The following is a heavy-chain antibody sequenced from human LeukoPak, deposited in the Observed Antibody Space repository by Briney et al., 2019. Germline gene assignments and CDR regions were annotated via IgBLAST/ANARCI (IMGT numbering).Heavy chain of an antibody. CDR2: ICHSGST. D-gene: IGHD3-16*02. V-gene: IGHV4-38-2*02. CDR1: GGSISSGYY. CDR3: ARHGRSGDHVWGSYRFPHDY. J-gene: IGHJ4*02. Sequence: SETRSLACTVSGGSISSGYYWGWIRQPPGKGLEWIGTICHSGSTYYNPSLKSRVTISVDTSKNQFSLKLSSVTAADTAVYYCARHGRSGDHVWGSYRFPHDYWGQGTLVTVSS.